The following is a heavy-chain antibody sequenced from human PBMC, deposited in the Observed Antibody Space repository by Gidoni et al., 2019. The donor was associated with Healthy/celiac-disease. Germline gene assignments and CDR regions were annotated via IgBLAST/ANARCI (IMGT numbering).Heavy chain of an antibody. Sequence: QVQLQESGPGLVKPSQTLSLTCTVSGGSISRGSYYWSWLRQPAGKGLEWIGRIYTSGSTNYNPSLKSRVTISVDTSKNQFSLKLSSVTAADTAVYYCARVGGYGDYVGGADYWGQGTLVTVSS. CDR3: ARVGGYGDYVGGADY. J-gene: IGHJ4*02. D-gene: IGHD4-17*01. CDR1: GGSISRGSYY. V-gene: IGHV4-61*02. CDR2: IYTSGST.